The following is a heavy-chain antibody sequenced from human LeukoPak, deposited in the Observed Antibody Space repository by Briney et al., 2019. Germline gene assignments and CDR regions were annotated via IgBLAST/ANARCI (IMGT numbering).Heavy chain of an antibody. CDR1: GYTFTSYG. D-gene: IGHD3-3*01. CDR2: INPNSGGT. Sequence: AASVKVSCKASGYTFTSYGITWVRQAPGQGLEWMGWINPNSGGTNYAQKFQGRVTMTRDTSISTAYMELGRLRSDDTAVYYCARARKIYYDFWSWPLRDWFDPWGQGTLVTVSS. J-gene: IGHJ5*02. CDR3: ARARKIYYDFWSWPLRDWFDP. V-gene: IGHV1-2*02.